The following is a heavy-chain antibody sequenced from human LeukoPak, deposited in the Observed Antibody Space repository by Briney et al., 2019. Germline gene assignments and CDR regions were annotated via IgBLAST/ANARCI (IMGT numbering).Heavy chain of an antibody. V-gene: IGHV1-8*01. CDR1: GYTFTSYD. CDR3: ARGSASSWPTGDWFDP. CDR2: MNPNSGNT. J-gene: IGHJ5*02. D-gene: IGHD6-13*01. Sequence: ASVKVSCKASGYTFTSYDINWVRQATGQGHEWMGWMNPNSGNTGYAQKFQGRVTMTRNTSISTAYMELSSLRSEDTAAYYCARGSASSWPTGDWFDPWGQGTLVTVSS.